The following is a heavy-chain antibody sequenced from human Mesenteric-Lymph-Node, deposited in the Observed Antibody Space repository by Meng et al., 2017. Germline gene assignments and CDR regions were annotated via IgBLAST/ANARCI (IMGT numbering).Heavy chain of an antibody. V-gene: IGHV1-2*06. Sequence: ASVKVSCKASGYTFTGYYMHWVRQAPGQGLEWMGRINPNSGGTNYAQKFQGRVTMTRDTSISTAYMELSRLRSDDTAVYYCARSYGYSYGPDYYYYYGMDVWGQGTTVTVSS. D-gene: IGHD5-18*01. CDR2: INPNSGGT. CDR3: ARSYGYSYGPDYYYYYGMDV. CDR1: GYTFTGYY. J-gene: IGHJ6*02.